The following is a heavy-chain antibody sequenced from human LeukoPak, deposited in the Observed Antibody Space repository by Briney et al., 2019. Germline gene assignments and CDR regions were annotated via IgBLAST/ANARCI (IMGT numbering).Heavy chain of an antibody. CDR3: ARETDDSSGYSYPYYYYGMDV. CDR1: GGSISSGSYY. Sequence: SQTLSLTCTVSGGSISSGSYYRSWIRQPAGKGLGWIGRIYTSGSTNYNPSLKSRVTISVDTSKNQFSLKLSSVTAADTAVYYCARETDDSSGYSYPYYYYGMDVWGQGTTVTVSS. J-gene: IGHJ6*02. D-gene: IGHD3-22*01. CDR2: IYTSGST. V-gene: IGHV4-61*02.